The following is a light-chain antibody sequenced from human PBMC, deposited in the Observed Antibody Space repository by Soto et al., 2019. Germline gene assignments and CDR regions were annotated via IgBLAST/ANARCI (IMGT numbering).Light chain of an antibody. Sequence: EIVMTHSPATLSVSPWERATLSCRASQSVSSNLAWYQQKPGQAPRLLIYDVSYRASGIPARFSGSGSGTDFTLTISSLEPEDFAVYYCQQRSNWPPSSTFGQGTKVDIK. CDR1: QSVSSN. CDR2: DVS. V-gene: IGKV3-11*01. J-gene: IGKJ1*01. CDR3: QQRSNWPPSST.